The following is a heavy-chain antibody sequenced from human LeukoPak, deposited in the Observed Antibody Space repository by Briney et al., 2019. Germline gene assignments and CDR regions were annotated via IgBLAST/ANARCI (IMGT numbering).Heavy chain of an antibody. CDR3: ARGVMVPGVLGWFDP. D-gene: IGHD3-10*01. J-gene: IGHJ5*02. Sequence: SQTLSLTCTVSGGSISSGSYYWSWIRQPAGKGLEWIGRIYTSGSTNYNPSLKSRVTISVDTSKNQFSLKLSSVTAADTAVYYCARGVMVPGVLGWFDPWGQGTLVTVSS. CDR2: IYTSGST. V-gene: IGHV4-61*02. CDR1: GGSISSGSYY.